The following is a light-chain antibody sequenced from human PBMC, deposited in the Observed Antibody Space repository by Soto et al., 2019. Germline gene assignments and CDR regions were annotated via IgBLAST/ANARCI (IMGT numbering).Light chain of an antibody. V-gene: IGLV4-69*01. CDR3: QTWGTGIQV. Sequence: QSVLSQSPSASASLGASVKLTCTLSSGHISYAIAWHQQQPEKGPRYLMKLNSDGSHSKGDGIPDRFSGSSSGAERYLTISSLQSEDEADSSCQTWGTGIQVFGGGTQLTVL. J-gene: IGLJ2*01. CDR1: SGHISYA. CDR2: LNSDGSH.